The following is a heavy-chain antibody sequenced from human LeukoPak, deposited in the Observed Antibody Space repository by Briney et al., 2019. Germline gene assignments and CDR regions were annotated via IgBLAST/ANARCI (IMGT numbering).Heavy chain of an antibody. V-gene: IGHV3-21*01. CDR1: GFTFSTYS. J-gene: IGHJ5*02. Sequence: GGSLRLSCAASGFTFSTYSMNWVRQAPGRGLEWVSSISSSSKYIYYADSVKGRFTISRDDAKNSLSLQMNSLRAEDTAVYYCARDLDIVVVPAIWFYPWGQGTLVTVSS. D-gene: IGHD2-2*03. CDR3: ARDLDIVVVPAIWFYP. CDR2: ISSSSKYI.